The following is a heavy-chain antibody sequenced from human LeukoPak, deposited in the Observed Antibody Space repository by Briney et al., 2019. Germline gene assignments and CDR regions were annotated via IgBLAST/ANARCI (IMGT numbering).Heavy chain of an antibody. CDR1: GYTFTSYY. D-gene: IGHD1-26*01. Sequence: GASVKVSCKASGYTFTSYYMHWVRQAPGQGLEWMGIINPSGGSTSYAQKFQGRVTMTRDMSTSTVYMELSSLRSEDTAVYYCARDRFATWPGYYFDYWGQGTLVTVSS. V-gene: IGHV1-46*01. CDR3: ARDRFATWPGYYFDY. J-gene: IGHJ4*02. CDR2: INPSGGST.